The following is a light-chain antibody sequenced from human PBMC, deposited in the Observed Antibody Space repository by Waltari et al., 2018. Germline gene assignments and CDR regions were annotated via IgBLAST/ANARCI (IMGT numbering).Light chain of an antibody. CDR1: HSFSRSY. CDR3: QQYSNSPIT. Sequence: EIVLTQSPGTLSLSPGERAPLSCRASHSFSRSYLAWYQQKPGQAPRLLIYDASSRATGIPDRFSGSWSGTDFTLTISRLEPEDFAVYYCQQYSNSPITFGQGTRLEIK. J-gene: IGKJ5*01. CDR2: DAS. V-gene: IGKV3-20*01.